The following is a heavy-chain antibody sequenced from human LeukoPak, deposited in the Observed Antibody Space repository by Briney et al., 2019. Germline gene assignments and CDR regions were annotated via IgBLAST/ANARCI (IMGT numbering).Heavy chain of an antibody. Sequence: ASVKVSCKASGGTFSSYAISWVRQAPGQGLEWMGGIIPIFGTANYAQKFQGRVTITTDESTSTAYMELSSLRSEDTAVYYCARGFLYDYVWGSYRAPSYYFDYWGQGTLVTVSS. CDR1: GGTFSSYA. J-gene: IGHJ4*02. V-gene: IGHV1-69*05. CDR2: IIPIFGTA. CDR3: ARGFLYDYVWGSYRAPSYYFDY. D-gene: IGHD3-16*02.